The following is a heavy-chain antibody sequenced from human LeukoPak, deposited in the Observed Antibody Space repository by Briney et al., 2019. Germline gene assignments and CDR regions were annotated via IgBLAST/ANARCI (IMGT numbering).Heavy chain of an antibody. Sequence: PGGSLRLSCAASGFTFDDYAMHWVRQAPGKGLDWVSGISWKSGSIGYADSVKGRFTISRDNAKNSLYLQMNSLRAEDTALYYCVKDKGYIGEDAFDIWGQGTMVTVSS. CDR2: ISWKSGSI. D-gene: IGHD3-10*01. V-gene: IGHV3-9*01. CDR1: GFTFDDYA. J-gene: IGHJ3*02. CDR3: VKDKGYIGEDAFDI.